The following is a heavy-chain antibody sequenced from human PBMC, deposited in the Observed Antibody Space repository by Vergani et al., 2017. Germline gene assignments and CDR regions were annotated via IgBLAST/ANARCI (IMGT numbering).Heavy chain of an antibody. CDR3: AKVGRSEVAGTFGAFDI. D-gene: IGHD6-19*01. V-gene: IGHV3-NL1*01. CDR1: GFTFSSYG. CDR2: ISARYPST. J-gene: IGHJ3*02. Sequence: QVQLVESGGGVVQPGGSLRLSCAASGFTFSSYGMHWVRQAPGKGLEWVSAISARYPSTYYADSVKGRFTISRDNSKNMLYLQMNSLRAEDTAVYYCAKVGRSEVAGTFGAFDIWGQGTTVTISS.